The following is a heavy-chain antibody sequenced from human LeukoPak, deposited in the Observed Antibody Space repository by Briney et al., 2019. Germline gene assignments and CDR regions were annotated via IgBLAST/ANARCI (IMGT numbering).Heavy chain of an antibody. J-gene: IGHJ5*02. CDR1: GGSISSGDYY. V-gene: IGHV4-30-4*08. D-gene: IGHD3-10*01. CDR2: IYYSGST. Sequence: PSQTLSLTCTVSGGSISSGDYYWSWIREPPGKGLEWIGYIYYSGSTYYNPSRKSRFTISVDTSKNQVSRKLSSVTAADTAVYYCAAPVDYGSGSYLSWGPGTLVTVSS. CDR3: AAPVDYGSGSYLS.